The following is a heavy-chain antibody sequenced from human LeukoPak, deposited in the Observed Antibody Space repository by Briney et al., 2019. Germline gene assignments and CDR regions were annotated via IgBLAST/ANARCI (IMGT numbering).Heavy chain of an antibody. V-gene: IGHV3-30*18. Sequence: GGSLRLSCAASGLTFKNYGMHWVRQAPGKGLEWVAVISDDGSTKYYADSVKDRFTISRDNYKNTLYLQVSSLRAEDTAVYYCAKAMYSGYDRPTDNWGQGTLVTVS. CDR1: GLTFKNYG. CDR3: AKAMYSGYDRPTDN. D-gene: IGHD5-12*01. CDR2: ISDDGSTK. J-gene: IGHJ4*02.